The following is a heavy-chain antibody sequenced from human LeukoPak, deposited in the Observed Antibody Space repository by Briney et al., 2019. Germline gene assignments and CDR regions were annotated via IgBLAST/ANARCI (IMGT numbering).Heavy chain of an antibody. CDR2: LSSAGVTV. Sequence: PGGSLRLSCGPSGFPFSRHGMSWVRQAPGEGLECVASLSSAGVTVYYADSVQGRFTISRDNSKNTLSLHMSSLRAEDAAVYYCAKSIDWEWRTPLDYWGQGTLVTVSS. D-gene: IGHD3-3*01. V-gene: IGHV3-23*01. CDR1: GFPFSRHG. CDR3: AKSIDWEWRTPLDY. J-gene: IGHJ4*02.